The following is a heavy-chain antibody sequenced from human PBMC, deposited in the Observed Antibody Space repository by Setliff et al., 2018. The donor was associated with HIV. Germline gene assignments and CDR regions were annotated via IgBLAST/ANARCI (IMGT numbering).Heavy chain of an antibody. D-gene: IGHD3-22*01. J-gene: IGHJ3*02. V-gene: IGHV4-39*07. Sequence: PSETLSLTCTVSGGSISSSHYYWDWIRQPPGKGLEWIGEINHSGSTNYNPSLKSRVTISVDTSKNQFSLKLRSVTAADTAVYYCARVSDYYDSSGYLGAFDIWGQGTMVTVS. CDR1: GGSISSSHYY. CDR3: ARVSDYYDSSGYLGAFDI. CDR2: INHSGST.